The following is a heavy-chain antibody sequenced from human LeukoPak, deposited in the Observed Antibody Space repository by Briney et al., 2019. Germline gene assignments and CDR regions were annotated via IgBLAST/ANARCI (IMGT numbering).Heavy chain of an antibody. Sequence: GGSLRLSCAASGFTFSSYWMSWVRQAPGKGLEWVSAISRAGATYYADSVKGRFTISRDSSKNTLYLEMNSLRAEDSAVYYCAGAYQLPDMDVWGKGATVTVSS. D-gene: IGHD2-2*01. CDR1: GFTFSSYW. CDR2: ISRAGAT. J-gene: IGHJ6*03. CDR3: AGAYQLPDMDV. V-gene: IGHV3-23*01.